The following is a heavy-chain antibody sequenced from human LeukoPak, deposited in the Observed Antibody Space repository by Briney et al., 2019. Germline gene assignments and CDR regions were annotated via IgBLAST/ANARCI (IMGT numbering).Heavy chain of an antibody. J-gene: IGHJ4*02. V-gene: IGHV3-48*01. D-gene: IGHD3-22*01. Sequence: PGGSLRLSCAASGFTFSSYAMSWVRQAPGKGLEWVSFISSSSSTIYYADSVKGRFTISRDNAKNSLYLQMNSLRAEDTAVYYCAVTSRGMIVVPAQFDYWGQGTLVTVSS. CDR2: ISSSSSTI. CDR1: GFTFSSYA. CDR3: AVTSRGMIVVPAQFDY.